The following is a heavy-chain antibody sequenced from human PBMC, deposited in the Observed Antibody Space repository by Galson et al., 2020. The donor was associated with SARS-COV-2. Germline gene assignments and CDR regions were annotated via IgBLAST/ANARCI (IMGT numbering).Heavy chain of an antibody. V-gene: IGHV2-70*11. CDR1: RFSLRASGMY. CDR2: IDWDDDE. D-gene: IGHD6-19*01. Sequence: ESGPTQVKPTQTLTLTCTFSRFSLRASGMYVNWIRQPPGKALEWLARIDWDDDEYYNTSLKARLTISKDTSKNQVVLTMTNMDPVDTATYYCARSDSSGCRGNYWGQGTLVTVSS. CDR3: ARSDSSGCRGNY. J-gene: IGHJ4*02.